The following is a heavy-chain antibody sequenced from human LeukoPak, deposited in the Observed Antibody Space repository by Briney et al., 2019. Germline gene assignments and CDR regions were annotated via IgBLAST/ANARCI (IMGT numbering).Heavy chain of an antibody. CDR3: ARLYYYDSSGYKGAFDI. V-gene: IGHV3-30-3*01. Sequence: GGSLRLSCAASGFTFSSYAMHWVRQPQGKGLEWVAVISYDGSNKYYADSVKGRFTISRDNSKNTLYLQMNSLRAEDTAVYYCARLYYYDSSGYKGAFDIWGQGTMVTVSS. CDR2: ISYDGSNK. CDR1: GFTFSSYA. D-gene: IGHD3-22*01. J-gene: IGHJ3*02.